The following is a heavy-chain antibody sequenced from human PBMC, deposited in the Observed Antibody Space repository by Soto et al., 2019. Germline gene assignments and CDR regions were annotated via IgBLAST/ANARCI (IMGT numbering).Heavy chain of an antibody. CDR2: IIPILGIA. CDR1: GGTFSSYT. D-gene: IGHD1-1*01. J-gene: IGHJ4*02. V-gene: IGHV1-69*04. Sequence: ASVKVSCKASGGTFSSYTISWVRQAPGQGLEWMGRIIPILGIANYAQKFQGRVTITADKSTSTAYMELSSLRSEDTAVYYCARDSPLGNWNDFDYWGQGTLVTVS. CDR3: ARDSPLGNWNDFDY.